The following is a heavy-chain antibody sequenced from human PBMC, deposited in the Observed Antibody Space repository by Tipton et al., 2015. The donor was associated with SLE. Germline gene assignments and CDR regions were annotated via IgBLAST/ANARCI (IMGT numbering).Heavy chain of an antibody. V-gene: IGHV3-30-3*01. Sequence: RSLRLSCAASGFTFSSYAMHWVRQAPGKGLEWVAVISYDGSNKYYADSVKGRFTISRDNSKNTLYLQMNSLRAEDTAVYYCARERTLDYWGQGTLVTVSS. CDR2: ISYDGSNK. J-gene: IGHJ4*02. D-gene: IGHD2-2*01. CDR3: ARERTLDY. CDR1: GFTFSSYA.